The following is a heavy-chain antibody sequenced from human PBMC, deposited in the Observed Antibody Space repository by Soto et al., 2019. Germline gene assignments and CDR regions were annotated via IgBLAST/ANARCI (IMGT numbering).Heavy chain of an antibody. CDR1: GFTFSSYS. CDR3: ARENFDSSLNWFDP. D-gene: IGHD3-9*01. J-gene: IGHJ5*02. Sequence: EVQLVESGGGLVQPGGSLRLSCAASGFTFSSYSMNWVRQAPGKGLEWVSYISSSSSTIYYADSVKGRFTISRDNAKNSLYLQMNSLRDEDTAVYYCARENFDSSLNWFDPWGQGTLVTVSS. CDR2: ISSSSSTI. V-gene: IGHV3-48*02.